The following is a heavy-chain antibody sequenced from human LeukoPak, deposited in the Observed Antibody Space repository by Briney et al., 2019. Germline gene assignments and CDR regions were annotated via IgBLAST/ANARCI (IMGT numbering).Heavy chain of an antibody. D-gene: IGHD1-26*01. V-gene: IGHV3-7*02. CDR1: GFSFSGHW. CDR3: AYRNTLDY. J-gene: IGHJ4*02. Sequence: GGSLRLSCAASGFSFSGHWMNWVRQPPGKGLEWVANIKPDGSEKYYMDSVKGRFTISRDDAKRSLDLQMDSLRAEDTAIYYCAYRNTLDYWGQGTLVTVSS. CDR2: IKPDGSEK.